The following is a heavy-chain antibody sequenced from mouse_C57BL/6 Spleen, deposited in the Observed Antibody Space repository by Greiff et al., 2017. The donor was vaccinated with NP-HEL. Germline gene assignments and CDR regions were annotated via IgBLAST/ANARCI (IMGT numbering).Heavy chain of an antibody. CDR3: ARVRDYDVNWYFDV. V-gene: IGHV5-6*01. CDR1: GFTFSSYG. CDR2: ISSGGSYT. J-gene: IGHJ1*03. Sequence: EVQRVESGGDLVKPGGSLKLSCAASGFTFSSYGMSWVRQTPDKRLEWVATISSGGSYTYYPDSVKGRFTISRDNAKNTLYLQMSSLKSEDTAMYYCARVRDYDVNWYFDVWGTRTTVTVAS. D-gene: IGHD2-4*01.